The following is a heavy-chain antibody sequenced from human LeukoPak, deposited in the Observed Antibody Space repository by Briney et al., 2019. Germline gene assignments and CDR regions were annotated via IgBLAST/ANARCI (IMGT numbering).Heavy chain of an antibody. CDR2: VYYSGTT. CDR3: ARRLIAATIDY. J-gene: IGHJ4*02. Sequence: SETLSLTCTVFGGSISSSSYYWAWIRQPPGKGLEWIGSVYYSGTTFYNPSLKSRLTISVDTSKDQFSLKLSSVTAADTALYYCARRLIAATIDYWGQGTLVTVSS. D-gene: IGHD5-12*01. CDR1: GGSISSSSYY. V-gene: IGHV4-39*01.